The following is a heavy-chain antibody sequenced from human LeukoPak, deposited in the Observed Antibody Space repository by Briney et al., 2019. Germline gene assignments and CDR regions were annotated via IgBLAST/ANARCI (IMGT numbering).Heavy chain of an antibody. D-gene: IGHD1-26*01. CDR2: IYTSGST. Sequence: SETLSLTCTVSGGSISSYYWSWIRQPAGKGLEWIGRIYTSGSTNYNPSLKSRVTMSVDTSKNQFSLKLSSVTAADTAIYYCARVFFEWELPRGFFDYWGQGTLVTVSS. J-gene: IGHJ4*02. CDR3: ARVFFEWELPRGFFDY. CDR1: GGSISSYY. V-gene: IGHV4-4*07.